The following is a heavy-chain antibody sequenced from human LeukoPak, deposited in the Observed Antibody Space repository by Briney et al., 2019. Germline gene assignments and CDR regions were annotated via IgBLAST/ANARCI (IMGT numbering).Heavy chain of an antibody. D-gene: IGHD3-22*01. V-gene: IGHV1-2*02. J-gene: IGHJ3*02. CDR1: GYTFTGYY. CDR3: ARVDYDTSGLLAPFDI. CDR2: LNPNSGGT. Sequence: ASMKVSCKASGYTFTGYYIHWVRQAPGQGLEWMGWLNPNSGGTKYAQKFHGRVTMTRDTSISTAYMELRSLRSDDTAVYYCARVDYDTSGLLAPFDIWGQGTMVTVSS.